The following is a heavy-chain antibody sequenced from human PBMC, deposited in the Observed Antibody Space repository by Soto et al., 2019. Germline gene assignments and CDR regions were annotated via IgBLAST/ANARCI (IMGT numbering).Heavy chain of an antibody. D-gene: IGHD2-15*01. CDR3: AKGGCSGGSCHRPYGMDV. J-gene: IGHJ6*02. CDR2: ISGSGGST. CDR1: GFTFSSYA. Sequence: LKISCAASGFTFSSYAMSWVRQAPGKGLEWVSAISGSGGSTYYADSVKGRFTISRDNSKNTLYLQMNSLRAEDTAVYYCAKGGCSGGSCHRPYGMDVWGQGTTVTVSS. V-gene: IGHV3-23*01.